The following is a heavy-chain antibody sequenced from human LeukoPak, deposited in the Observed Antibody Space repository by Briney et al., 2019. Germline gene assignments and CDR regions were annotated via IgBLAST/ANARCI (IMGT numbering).Heavy chain of an antibody. CDR1: GFTFGDYV. V-gene: IGHV3-49*03. Sequence: GGSLRLSCTTSGFTFGDYVMSWFRQAPGKGLEWVGFVRTKEVGGTTEYGASVTGRFHISRDDSKSIAYLQVNNLKIEDTAVYYCSRAGYKGGFLPFFDKWGQGTLVTVSS. CDR3: SRAGYKGGFLPFFDK. CDR2: VRTKEVGGTT. D-gene: IGHD5-12*01. J-gene: IGHJ4*02.